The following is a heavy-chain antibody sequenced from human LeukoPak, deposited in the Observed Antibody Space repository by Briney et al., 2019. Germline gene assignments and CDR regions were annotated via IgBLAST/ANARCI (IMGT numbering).Heavy chain of an antibody. CDR3: ARAYTAMARFDP. D-gene: IGHD5-18*01. CDR2: ISSSGSTK. Sequence: GGSLRLSCAASGFTFSSYEMNWVRQGPGKGLEWVSYISSSGSTKYYADSVKGRFTISRDNAKNSLYLQMNSLRAEDTAVYYCARAYTAMARFDPWGQGTLVTVSS. CDR1: GFTFSSYE. V-gene: IGHV3-48*03. J-gene: IGHJ5*02.